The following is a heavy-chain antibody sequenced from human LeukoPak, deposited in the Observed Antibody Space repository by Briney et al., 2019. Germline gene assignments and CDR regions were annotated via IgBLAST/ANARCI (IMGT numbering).Heavy chain of an antibody. J-gene: IGHJ4*02. V-gene: IGHV3-11*01. CDR2: ISGSGLTI. D-gene: IGHD1-26*01. Sequence: GGSLRLSCAAAGFTFSDHYLSWIRQAPGKGLEWVSYISGSGLTIYYADSVKGRFTISRDSAKNSLFLQMNSLRTEDTAVYYCARVSEPFDYWGQGTLVTVSS. CDR3: ARVSEPFDY. CDR1: GFTFSDHY.